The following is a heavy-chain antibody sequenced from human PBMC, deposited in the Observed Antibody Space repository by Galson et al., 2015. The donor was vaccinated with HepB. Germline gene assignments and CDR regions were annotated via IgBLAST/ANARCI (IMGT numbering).Heavy chain of an antibody. CDR3: ARGGMATIGGPTFDY. D-gene: IGHD5-24*01. CDR2: ISAHNVNE. CDR1: GYTFTRYG. J-gene: IGHJ4*02. Sequence: QSGAEVKKPGASVKVSCKASGYTFTRYGVSWVRQAPGQGLEWMGWISAHNVNENHAQKFQGRVTMTTDTSTSTAYMELRSLRSDDTAVYYCARGGMATIGGPTFDYWGQGTLVTVSS. V-gene: IGHV1-18*01.